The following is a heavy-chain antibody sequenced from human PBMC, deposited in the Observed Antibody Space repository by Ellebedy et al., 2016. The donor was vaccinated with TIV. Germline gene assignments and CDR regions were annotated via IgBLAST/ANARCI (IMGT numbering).Heavy chain of an antibody. D-gene: IGHD5-18*01. J-gene: IGHJ6*02. CDR2: ISYDGSNK. V-gene: IGHV3-30*18. CDR1: GFTFSSYG. CDR3: AKKRASGYSYGRGYYYYGMDV. Sequence: GESLKISXAASGFTFSSYGMHWVRQAPGKGLEWVAVISYDGSNKYYADSVKGRFTISRDNSKNTLYLQMNSLRAEDTAVYYCAKKRASGYSYGRGYYYYGMDVWGQGTTVTVSS.